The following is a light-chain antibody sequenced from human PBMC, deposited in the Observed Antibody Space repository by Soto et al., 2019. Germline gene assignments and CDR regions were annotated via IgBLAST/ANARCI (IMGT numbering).Light chain of an antibody. J-gene: IGKJ5*01. Sequence: DIPLTQSPSLLSTSVGDRVTITCRASQGMRSYLAWYQQKPGKAPKLLIYEASSLQSGVPSRFSGIGSVTEFTLTISSLQPEDFATNYGQQRSTYPVTFGQGTRLEI. CDR2: EAS. CDR3: QQRSTYPVT. V-gene: IGKV1-9*01. CDR1: QGMRSY.